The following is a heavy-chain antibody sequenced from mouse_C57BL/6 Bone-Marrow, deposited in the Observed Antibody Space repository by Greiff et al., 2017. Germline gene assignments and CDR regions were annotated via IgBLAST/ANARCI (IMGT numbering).Heavy chain of an antibody. CDR2: IDPSDSET. Sequence: QVQLQQPGAELVRPGSSVKLSCKASGYTFTSYWMHWVKQRPIQGLEWIGNIDPSDSETPYNQKFKDKATLTVDKSSRTAYMQLSSLTSADSAVYYCARRGGPGHYLDYWGQGTTLTVSS. CDR3: ARRGGPGHYLDY. J-gene: IGHJ2*01. CDR1: GYTFTSYW. D-gene: IGHD3-1*01. V-gene: IGHV1-52*01.